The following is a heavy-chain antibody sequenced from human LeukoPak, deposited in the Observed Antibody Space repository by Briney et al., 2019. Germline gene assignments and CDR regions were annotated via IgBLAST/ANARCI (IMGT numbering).Heavy chain of an antibody. CDR2: IYYSGST. V-gene: IGHV4-31*03. CDR1: GGSISSGGYY. CDR3: ARAGYCSGGSCYSPASYYYGMDV. Sequence: SETLSLTCTVSGGSISSGGYYWSWIRQHPGKGLEWIGYIYYSGSTYYNPSLKSRVTISVDTSKNQFSLKLSSVTAADTAVYYCARAGYCSGGSCYSPASYYYGMDVWGQGTTVTVSS. D-gene: IGHD2-15*01. J-gene: IGHJ6*02.